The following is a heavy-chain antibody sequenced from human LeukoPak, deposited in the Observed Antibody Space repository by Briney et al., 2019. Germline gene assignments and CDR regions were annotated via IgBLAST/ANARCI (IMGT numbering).Heavy chain of an antibody. J-gene: IGHJ3*02. CDR3: ARESGFAFHI. V-gene: IGHV3-48*02. CDR2: ISSSSNRM. Sequence: GGSLRLSCAASVFTFSGYFMAWVRQAPGKGLEWVSYISSSSNRMYDADSVKGRFNISRDNAKISLTLQMDSLRDEDTALYYCARESGFAFHIWGQGTVVTVSS. D-gene: IGHD1-26*01. CDR1: VFTFSGYF.